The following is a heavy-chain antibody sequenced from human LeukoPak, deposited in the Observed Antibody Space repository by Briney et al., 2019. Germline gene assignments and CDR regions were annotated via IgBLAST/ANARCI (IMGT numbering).Heavy chain of an antibody. CDR2: FDPEDGEA. V-gene: IGHV1-24*01. CDR3: ATAVVVPAAIEALGYYFDY. CDR1: GYTFTSYY. D-gene: IGHD2-2*02. J-gene: IGHJ4*02. Sequence: GASVKVSCKASGYTFTSYYMHWVRQAPGKGLEWMGGFDPEDGEAIYAQKFQGRVTMTEDTSTDTAYMELSSLRSEDTAVYYCATAVVVPAAIEALGYYFDYWGQGTLVTVSS.